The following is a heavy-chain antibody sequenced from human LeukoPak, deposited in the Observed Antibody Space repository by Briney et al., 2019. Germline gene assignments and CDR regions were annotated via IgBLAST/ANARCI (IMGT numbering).Heavy chain of an antibody. CDR2: ISGSGGST. D-gene: IGHD2-15*01. V-gene: IGHV3-23*01. CDR1: GFIFSGYA. J-gene: IGHJ4*02. Sequence: GGSLRLSCAASGFIFSGYAMSWVRQAPGKGLKWVSAISGSGGSTYYADSVKGRITISRDHSKNPLYLQMNSLRAEDTAAYYCAKGVGYCSGGSCQQFDYWGQETLVTVSS. CDR3: AKGVGYCSGGSCQQFDY.